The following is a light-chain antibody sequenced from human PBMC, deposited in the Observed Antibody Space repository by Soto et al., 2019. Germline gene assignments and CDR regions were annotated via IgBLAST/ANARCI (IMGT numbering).Light chain of an antibody. CDR1: QSVSSD. J-gene: IGKJ1*01. CDR2: GAS. CDR3: QQYNDWPRT. V-gene: IGKV3-15*01. Sequence: EIVMTQSPATLSVSPGERVTLSCRASQSVSSDLVWYQHKPGQAPRLLIYGASTRATGIPARFSGSGSGTEFTLTISSLQSEDLAVYYCQQYNDWPRTFGQGTKV.